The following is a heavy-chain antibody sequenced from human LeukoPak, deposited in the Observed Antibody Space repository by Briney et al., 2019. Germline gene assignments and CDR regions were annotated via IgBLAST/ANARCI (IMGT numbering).Heavy chain of an antibody. Sequence: PGGSLRLSCAASGVRFSSYGMSWVRQAPGKGLEWVSAISGSGGSTYYADSVKGRFTISRDNSKNTLYLQMNSLRAEDTAVYYCAKGITMVRREYYFDYWGQGTLVTVSS. V-gene: IGHV3-23*01. J-gene: IGHJ4*02. CDR2: ISGSGGST. D-gene: IGHD3-10*01. CDR3: AKGITMVRREYYFDY. CDR1: GVRFSSYG.